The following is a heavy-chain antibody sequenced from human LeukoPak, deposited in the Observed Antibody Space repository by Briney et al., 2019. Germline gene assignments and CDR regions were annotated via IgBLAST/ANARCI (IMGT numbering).Heavy chain of an antibody. CDR2: ISSSSSTI. V-gene: IGHV3-48*01. D-gene: IGHD3-16*01. J-gene: IGHJ4*02. CDR1: GFTFSSYS. CDR3: AQEWVPQDQLHYAY. Sequence: GGSLRLSCAASGFTFSSYSMNWVRQAPGKGLEWVSYISSSSSTIYYADSVKGRFTISRNNAKNSLYLQMNSLRAEDTAVYYCAQEWVPQDQLHYAYWGRGTLVTVSS.